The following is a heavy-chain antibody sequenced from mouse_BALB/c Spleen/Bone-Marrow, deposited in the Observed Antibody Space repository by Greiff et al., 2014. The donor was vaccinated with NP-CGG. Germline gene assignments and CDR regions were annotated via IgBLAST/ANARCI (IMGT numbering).Heavy chain of an antibody. J-gene: IGHJ2*01. CDR1: GFTFSSFG. D-gene: IGHD1-1*01. Sequence: EVQRVESGGGLVQPGGSRKLSCAASGFTFSSFGMHWVRQAPEKGLEWVAYISSGSSTIYYADTMMGRFTISRDNPKNTLFLQMTSLRSEDTAMYYCARSGSSSGYFDYWGQGTTLTVSS. V-gene: IGHV5-17*02. CDR3: ARSGSSSGYFDY. CDR2: ISSGSSTI.